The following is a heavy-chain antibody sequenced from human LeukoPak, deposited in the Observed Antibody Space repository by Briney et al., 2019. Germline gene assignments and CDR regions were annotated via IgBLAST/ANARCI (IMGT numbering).Heavy chain of an antibody. CDR2: ISSSSSYI. D-gene: IGHD5-18*01. CDR3: ARVFYSYSRVCYDY. J-gene: IGHJ4*02. Sequence: GGSLRLSCAASGFTFSSHSMNWVRQAPGKGLEWVSSISSSSSYIYYADSVKGRFTISRDNAKNSLYLQMNSLRAEDTAVYYCARVFYSYSRVCYDYWGQGTLVTVSS. V-gene: IGHV3-21*01. CDR1: GFTFSSHS.